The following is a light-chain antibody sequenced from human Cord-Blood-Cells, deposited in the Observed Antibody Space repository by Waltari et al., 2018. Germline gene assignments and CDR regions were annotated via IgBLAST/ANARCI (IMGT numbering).Light chain of an antibody. V-gene: IGLV2-23*03. CDR3: CSYAGSSTFHVV. CDR2: EGS. CDR1: SSDVGSYNL. J-gene: IGLJ2*01. Sequence: QSALTQPASESGSPGQSITTSCTGTSSDVGSYNLVSWYQQHPGKAPQLMIYEGSKRPSGVSNRFSGSKSGNTASLTISGLQAEDEADYYCCSYAGSSTFHVVFGGGTKLAVL.